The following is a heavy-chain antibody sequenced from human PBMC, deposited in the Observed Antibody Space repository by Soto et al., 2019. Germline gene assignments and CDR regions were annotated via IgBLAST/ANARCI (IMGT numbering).Heavy chain of an antibody. CDR1: DGSVHGYY. V-gene: IGHV4-34*01. D-gene: IGHD1-20*01. CDR3: ATRITVFRLLIHPFEP. CDR2: INHTGGT. J-gene: IGHJ5*02. Sequence: SETLSLTCAVYDGSVHGYYWNWIRQPPGKGLEWIGEINHTGGTHYNPYLKSLVTMSVDTSKNQFSTRLSSVTAADTAIYYCATRITVFRLLIHPFEPWGQGTQVTVSS.